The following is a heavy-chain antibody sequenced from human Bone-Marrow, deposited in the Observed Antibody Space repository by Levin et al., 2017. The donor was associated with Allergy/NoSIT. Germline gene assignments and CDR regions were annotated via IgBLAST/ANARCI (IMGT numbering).Heavy chain of an antibody. J-gene: IGHJ4*02. Sequence: SCEASGFSFSNYALHWVRQAPGKGLEWVAVISYDESNEYYADSVKGRFTISRHNTKNTSYLQMDSLKAEDTAVYYCAAGYGYCTGGTCFPLEHWGRGTLVTVSS. CDR3: AAGYGYCTGGTCFPLEH. V-gene: IGHV3-30*03. D-gene: IGHD2-8*02. CDR1: GFSFSNYA. CDR2: ISYDESNE.